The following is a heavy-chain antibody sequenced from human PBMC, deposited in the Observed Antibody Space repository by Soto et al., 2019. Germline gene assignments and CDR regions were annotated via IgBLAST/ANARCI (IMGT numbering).Heavy chain of an antibody. CDR1: GFTFDDYA. D-gene: IGHD4-17*01. V-gene: IGHV3-43D*04. CDR2: ITWHGDTT. J-gene: IGHJ6*02. CDR3: AKGATVTTHYQYYGMDV. Sequence: EVQLVESGGVVVQPGGSLRLSCAASGFTFDDYAMCWVRQAPGKGLGWVSLITWHGDTTYYADSVKGRFTISRDNSNNSLYRQMNSLRTEDTALYYCAKGATVTTHYQYYGMDVWGQGTTVTVSS.